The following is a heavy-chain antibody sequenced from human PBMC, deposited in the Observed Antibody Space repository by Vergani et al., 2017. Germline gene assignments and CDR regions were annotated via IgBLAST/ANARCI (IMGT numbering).Heavy chain of an antibody. CDR2: IIPIFGTA. CDR3: ARGTHSYCSGGSCISPYYYGMDV. Sequence: QVQLVQSGAEVKKPGSSVKVSCKASGGTFSSYAISWVRQAPGQGLEWMGGIIPIFGTANYAQKFQGRVTITADESTSTAYMELSSLRSEDTAVYYCARGTHSYCSGGSCISPYYYGMDVWGQGTTVTVSS. J-gene: IGHJ6*02. CDR1: GGTFSSYA. V-gene: IGHV1-69*12. D-gene: IGHD2-15*01.